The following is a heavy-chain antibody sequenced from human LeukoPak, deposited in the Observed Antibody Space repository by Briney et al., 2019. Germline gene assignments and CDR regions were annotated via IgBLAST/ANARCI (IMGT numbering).Heavy chain of an antibody. V-gene: IGHV4-39*01. CDR3: ARLDSSSWYQSDP. CDR1: GGPISSSSYY. CDR2: IYYSGST. Sequence: SETLSLTCTVSGGPISSSSYYWGWIRQPPGKGLEWIGSIYYSGSTYYNPSLKSRVTISVDTSKNQFSLKLSSVTAADTAVYYCARLDSSSWYQSDPWGQGTLVTVSS. D-gene: IGHD6-13*01. J-gene: IGHJ5*02.